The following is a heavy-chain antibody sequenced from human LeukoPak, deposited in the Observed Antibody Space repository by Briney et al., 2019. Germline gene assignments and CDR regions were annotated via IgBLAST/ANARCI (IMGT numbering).Heavy chain of an antibody. CDR2: ISWNSGSI. CDR1: GFTFDDYA. V-gene: IGHV3-9*01. D-gene: IGHD4-17*01. CDR3: AKAPYGDDWYFDL. J-gene: IGHJ2*01. Sequence: GRSLRLSCAASGFTFDDYAMHWVRQAPGKGLEWVSGISWNSGSIRYADSVKGRFTISRDNAKNSLYLQMNSLRAEDTALYYCAKAPYGDDWYFDLWGRGTLVTVSS.